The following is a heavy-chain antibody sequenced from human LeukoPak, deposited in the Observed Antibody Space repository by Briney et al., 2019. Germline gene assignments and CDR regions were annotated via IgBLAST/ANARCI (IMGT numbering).Heavy chain of an antibody. CDR2: INTDGSST. CDR3: VMYRPYSSGWQLFDY. V-gene: IGHV3-74*01. CDR1: GFIFSSYR. D-gene: IGHD6-19*01. Sequence: TGGSLRLSCAASGFIFSSYRMHWVRHAPGKGLAWVSRINTDGSSTSYADSVKGRFTISRDNAKNTLYLQMNSLRAEDTAVYYCVMYRPYSSGWQLFDYWGQGTLVTVSS. J-gene: IGHJ4*02.